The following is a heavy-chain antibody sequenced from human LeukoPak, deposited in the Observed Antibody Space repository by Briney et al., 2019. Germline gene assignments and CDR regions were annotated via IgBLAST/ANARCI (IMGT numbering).Heavy chain of an antibody. J-gene: IGHJ4*02. Sequence: GESLKISCQGSGYRFTSYWIGWVRQMPGKGLEWMGIIYPGDSDTRYSPSFQGQVTISADKSISTAYLQWSSLKASDTAMYYCARLGSLYYYDSSGYLDYWGQGTLVTVSS. CDR2: IYPGDSDT. V-gene: IGHV5-51*01. D-gene: IGHD3-22*01. CDR3: ARLGSLYYYDSSGYLDY. CDR1: GYRFTSYW.